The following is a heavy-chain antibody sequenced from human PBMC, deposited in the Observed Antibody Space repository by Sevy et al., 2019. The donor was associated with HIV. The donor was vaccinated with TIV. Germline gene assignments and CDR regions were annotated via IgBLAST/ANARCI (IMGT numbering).Heavy chain of an antibody. J-gene: IGHJ1*01. Sequence: ASVKVSCKASGGTFSSYAISWVRQAPGQGLEWMGGIIPIFGTANYALKCQGRVTITADESTSTAYMELSSLRSEDTAVYYCARRTYCGRDCYEYFQHWGQGTLVTVSS. CDR2: IIPIFGTA. V-gene: IGHV1-69*13. D-gene: IGHD2-21*02. CDR3: ARRTYCGRDCYEYFQH. CDR1: GGTFSSYA.